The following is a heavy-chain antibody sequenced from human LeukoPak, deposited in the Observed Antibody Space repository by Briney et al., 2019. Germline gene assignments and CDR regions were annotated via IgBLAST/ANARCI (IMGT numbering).Heavy chain of an antibody. CDR3: AKDAFPLASPFHTDY. V-gene: IGHV3-30*18. Sequence: GGSLRLSCAAPGFTFSSYGMHWVRQAPGKGLEWVAVISYDGSNKYYADSVKGRFTISRDNSKNTLYLQMNSLRAEDTAVYYCAKDAFPLASPFHTDYWGQGTLVTVSS. J-gene: IGHJ4*02. CDR2: ISYDGSNK. CDR1: GFTFSSYG. D-gene: IGHD2-15*01.